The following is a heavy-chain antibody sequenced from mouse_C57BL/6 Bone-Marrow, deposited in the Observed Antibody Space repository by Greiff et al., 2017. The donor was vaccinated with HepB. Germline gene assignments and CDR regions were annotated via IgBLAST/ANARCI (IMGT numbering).Heavy chain of an antibody. D-gene: IGHD2-5*01. Sequence: QVQLQQSGAELVRPGASVTLSCKASGYTFTDYEMHWVKQTHVHGLEWIGAIDPETGGTAYNQKFKGKAILTADKSSSTAYMELRSLTSEDSAVYYCTRWEGYSNYPFDYWGQGTTLTVSS. CDR2: IDPETGGT. J-gene: IGHJ2*01. CDR1: GYTFTDYE. V-gene: IGHV1-15*01. CDR3: TRWEGYSNYPFDY.